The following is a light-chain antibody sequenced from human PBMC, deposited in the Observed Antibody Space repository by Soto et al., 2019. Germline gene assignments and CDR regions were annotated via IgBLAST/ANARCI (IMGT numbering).Light chain of an antibody. CDR1: QRVNSN. Sequence: EIVLSQSPVTLSLSPGERATVYCGASQRVNSNLAWYQQKPGQAPRLLIYGASTRATGIPARFSGSGSGTEFTLTISSLQSEDFAVYYCQQFNNWPRAFGGGTKVDIK. CDR3: QQFNNWPRA. J-gene: IGKJ4*01. V-gene: IGKV3-15*01. CDR2: GAS.